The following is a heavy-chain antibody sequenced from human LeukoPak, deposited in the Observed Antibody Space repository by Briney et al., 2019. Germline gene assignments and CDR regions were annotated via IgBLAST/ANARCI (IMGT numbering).Heavy chain of an antibody. J-gene: IGHJ5*01. D-gene: IGHD2/OR15-2a*01. Sequence: SEILSLTCAISGYSISSGYYWGWIRQPPANGLEWIGRIYHSGSTYYNPSLKSRVTISVDTSKNQFSQKLTAEAAANTTVYYCARTHSTNWFDYLGQGTLVTVSS. CDR1: GYSISSGYY. V-gene: IGHV4-38-2*01. CDR3: ARTHSTNWFDY. CDR2: IYHSGST.